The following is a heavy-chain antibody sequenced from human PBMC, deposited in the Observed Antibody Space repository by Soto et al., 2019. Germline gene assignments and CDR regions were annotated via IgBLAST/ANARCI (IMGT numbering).Heavy chain of an antibody. V-gene: IGHV3-48*01. Sequence: PGGSLRLSCAASGFTFSSSSMNWVRQAPGKGLEWLSYISYGSDTIYYTDSVKGRFVISRDNAENSLYLQMNSLRAEDTAVYYCVREGGSGSYSKYWGQGTLVTVSS. J-gene: IGHJ4*02. CDR3: VREGGSGSYSKY. CDR1: GFTFSSSS. CDR2: ISYGSDTI. D-gene: IGHD3-10*01.